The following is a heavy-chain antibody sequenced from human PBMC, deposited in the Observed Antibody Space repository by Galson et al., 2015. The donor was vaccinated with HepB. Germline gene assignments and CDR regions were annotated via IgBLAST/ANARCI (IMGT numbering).Heavy chain of an antibody. CDR1: GYTFTSYY. Sequence: SVKVSCKASGYTFTSYYMHWVRQAPGQGLEWMGIINPSGGSTSYAQKFQGRVTMTRDTSTSTVYMELSSLRSEDTAVYYCARYCSSTSCYGYYGMDVWGQGTTVIVSS. D-gene: IGHD2-2*01. J-gene: IGHJ6*02. V-gene: IGHV1-46*01. CDR3: ARYCSSTSCYGYYGMDV. CDR2: INPSGGST.